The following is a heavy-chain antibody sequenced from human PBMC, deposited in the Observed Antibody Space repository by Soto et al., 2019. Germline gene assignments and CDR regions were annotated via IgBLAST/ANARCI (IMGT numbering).Heavy chain of an antibody. CDR2: ISFDGSNK. Sequence: VQLVESGGGVVQPGRSLRLSCAASGFTFSTYSMHWVRQAPGKGLEWMTAISFDGSNKYYADSVKGRFTISRDNSKNTLSLLMNSLGPEDTAVYYCARAPGSLTHRIYYYGMDVWGQGTTVTVSS. D-gene: IGHD3-9*01. J-gene: IGHJ6*02. CDR3: ARAPGSLTHRIYYYGMDV. CDR1: GFTFSTYS. V-gene: IGHV3-30-3*01.